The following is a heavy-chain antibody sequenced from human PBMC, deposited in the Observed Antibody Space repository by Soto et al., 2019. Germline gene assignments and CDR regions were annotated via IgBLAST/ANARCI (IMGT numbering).Heavy chain of an antibody. CDR2: ISSSSSTK. Sequence: GGSLRLSCAASGLSFSAYSMHWVRQAPGKGLEWVSYISSSSSTKYYADSVKGRFTISRDNAKNSLYLQMNSLRAEDTAVYYCACMEYFNGPYDYWGQGTLVTVSS. CDR1: GLSFSAYS. CDR3: ACMEYFNGPYDY. V-gene: IGHV3-48*01. D-gene: IGHD3-10*01. J-gene: IGHJ4*02.